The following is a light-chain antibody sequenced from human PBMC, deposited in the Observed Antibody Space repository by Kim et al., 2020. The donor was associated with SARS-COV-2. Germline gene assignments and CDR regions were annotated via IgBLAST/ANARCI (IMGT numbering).Light chain of an antibody. J-gene: IGLJ3*02. CDR2: TNN. CDR1: SSNIGSNT. V-gene: IGLV1-44*01. CDR3: AAWDDSLNGNWV. Sequence: ELTQPPSASGTPGQRVTISCSGRSSNIGSNTVNWYQQLPGAAPKLLIYTNNQRPSGVPDRFSGSKSGTSASLAISGLQSEDEGDYYCAAWDDSLNGNWVFGGGTQLTVL.